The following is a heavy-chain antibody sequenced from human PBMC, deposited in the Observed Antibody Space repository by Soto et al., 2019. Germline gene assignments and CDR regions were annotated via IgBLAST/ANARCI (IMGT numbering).Heavy chain of an antibody. CDR3: ARDGSGIAVAGTPPADFDY. CDR2: IIPIFGTA. Sequence: SVKVSCKASGGTFSSYAISWVRQAPGQGLEWMGGIIPIFGTANYAQKFQGRVTITADESTSTAYMELSSLRSEDTAVYYCARDGSGIAVAGTPPADFDYWGQGTLVTVSS. V-gene: IGHV1-69*13. D-gene: IGHD6-19*01. CDR1: GGTFSSYA. J-gene: IGHJ4*02.